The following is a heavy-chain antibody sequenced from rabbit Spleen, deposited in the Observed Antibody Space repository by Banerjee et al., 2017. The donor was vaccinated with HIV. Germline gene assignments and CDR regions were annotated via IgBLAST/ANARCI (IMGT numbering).Heavy chain of an antibody. CDR3: ARDGSSYYTFEL. Sequence: QLEESAGGLVQPGGSLKLSCKASGFTLSSYYMNWVRQAPGKGLEWIGYIDPVFGITYYANWVNGRFSISRENAQNTVFLQMTSLTAADTATYFCARDGSSYYTFELWGPGTLVTVS. V-gene: IGHV1S7*01. CDR1: GFTLSSYY. D-gene: IGHD8-1*01. J-gene: IGHJ4*01. CDR2: IDPVFGIT.